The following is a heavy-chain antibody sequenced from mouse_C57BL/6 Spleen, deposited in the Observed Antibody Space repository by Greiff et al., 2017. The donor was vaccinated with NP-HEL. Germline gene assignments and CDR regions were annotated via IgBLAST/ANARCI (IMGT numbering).Heavy chain of an antibody. V-gene: IGHV5-17*01. J-gene: IGHJ4*01. D-gene: IGHD2-5*01. CDR2: ISSGSSTI. Sequence: EVQRVESGGGLVKPGGSLKLSCAASGFTFSDYGMHWVRQAPEKGLEWVAYISSGSSTIYYADTVKGRFTISRDNAKNTLFLQMTSLRSEDTAMYYWARRYSNYGGYAMDYWGQGTSVTVSS. CDR1: GFTFSDYG. CDR3: ARRYSNYGGYAMDY.